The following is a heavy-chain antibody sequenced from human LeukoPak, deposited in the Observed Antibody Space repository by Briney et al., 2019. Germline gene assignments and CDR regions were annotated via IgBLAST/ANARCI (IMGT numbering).Heavy chain of an antibody. J-gene: IGHJ4*02. D-gene: IGHD6-19*01. CDR1: GFTFSSYA. V-gene: IGHV3-23*01. CDR2: ISGSGGST. Sequence: GGSLRLSCAASGFTFSSYARSWVRQAPGKGLEWVSAISGSGGSTYYADSVKGRFTISRDNSKNTLYLQMNSLRAEDTAVYYCARIWYTSGWYFFDYWGQGTLVTVSS. CDR3: ARIWYTSGWYFFDY.